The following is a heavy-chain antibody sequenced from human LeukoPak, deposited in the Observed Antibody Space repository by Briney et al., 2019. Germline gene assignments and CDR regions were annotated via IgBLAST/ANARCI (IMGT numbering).Heavy chain of an antibody. D-gene: IGHD3-10*01. V-gene: IGHV4-61*02. CDR3: AREGPSRVDY. CDR2: IYTSGST. CDR1: GGSISSGSYY. Sequence: SSETLSLTCTVSGGSISSGSYYWSWIRQPAGKGLEWIGRIYTSGSTNYNPSLKSRVTISVDTSKNQFSLKLSSVTAADTAVYYCAREGPSRVDYWGQGTLVTVSS. J-gene: IGHJ4*02.